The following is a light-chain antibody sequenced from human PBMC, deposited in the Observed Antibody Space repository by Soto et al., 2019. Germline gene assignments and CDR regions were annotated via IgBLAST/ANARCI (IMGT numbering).Light chain of an antibody. J-gene: IGKJ5*01. Sequence: IVLTQSPGTLSLSPGERATLSCRASQSVSNNYLAWYQQKPGQAPRLLIYGASNRATGIPARFSGSGSGTDFTLTISSLEPEDFAVYYCQQRSNWPGGTFGQGTRLEIK. CDR1: QSVSNNY. CDR2: GAS. CDR3: QQRSNWPGGT. V-gene: IGKV3-11*01.